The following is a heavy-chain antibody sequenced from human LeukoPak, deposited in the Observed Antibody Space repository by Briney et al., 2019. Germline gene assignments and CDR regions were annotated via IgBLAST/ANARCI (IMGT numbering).Heavy chain of an antibody. D-gene: IGHD3-16*02. Sequence: SETLSLTCTVSGYSISSGYYWGWIRQPPGKGLEWIGSMYHSGSTNFNPSLKSRVTISVDTSKNQFSLKMSSVTAADTAVYYCARAITFGGVIVTNWGQGTLVTVSS. CDR2: MYHSGST. CDR3: ARAITFGGVIVTN. CDR1: GYSISSGYY. J-gene: IGHJ4*02. V-gene: IGHV4-38-2*02.